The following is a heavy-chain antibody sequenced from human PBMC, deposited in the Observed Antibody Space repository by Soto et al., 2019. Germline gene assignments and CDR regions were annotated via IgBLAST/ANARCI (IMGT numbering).Heavy chain of an antibody. V-gene: IGHV3-7*01. Sequence: EVQLVESGGGLVQPGGSLRLSCAASGFTFSSFWMSWVRRAPGKGLEWVANTKQDGSDKNYVGSVKGRFTLSRDNAKNSLYLQMNSLIVEDTAVYYCARDVSGKLGHDSWGQGTLVTVSS. CDR1: GFTFSSFW. CDR3: ARDVSGKLGHDS. D-gene: IGHD3-10*01. CDR2: TKQDGSDK. J-gene: IGHJ4*02.